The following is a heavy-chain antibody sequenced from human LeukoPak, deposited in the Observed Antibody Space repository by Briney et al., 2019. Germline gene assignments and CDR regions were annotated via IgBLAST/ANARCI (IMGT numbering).Heavy chain of an antibody. CDR1: GFTFSRYR. V-gene: IGHV3-30*03. CDR3: ARDSWDILTGYHSHFLDY. J-gene: IGHJ4*01. D-gene: IGHD3-9*01. Sequence: GGSLRLSCAASGFTFSRYRMNWVRQAPGKGLEWLAVLSFDGSNKYYADSVKGRFTVSRDVSTSTLYLQMNSLRTEDTAVYYCARDSWDILTGYHSHFLDYWGQGTRVTVSS. CDR2: LSFDGSNK.